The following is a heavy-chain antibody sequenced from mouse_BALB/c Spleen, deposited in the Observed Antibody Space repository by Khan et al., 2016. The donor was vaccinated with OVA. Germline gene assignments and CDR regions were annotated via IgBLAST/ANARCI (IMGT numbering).Heavy chain of an antibody. CDR1: GFSLTSYG. D-gene: IGHD1-1*01. CDR3: TGFESSYSSLAY. J-gene: IGHJ4*01. Sequence: QVQLQQSGPGLVAPSQSLSITCTVSGFSLTSYGVSWVSQPPGKGLQWLGGISGDGSTNYHSASISRLSISKENSTSHEFLKLNSLQTDETATYYCTGFESSYSSLAYWGQGTSVTVSS. CDR2: ISGDGST. V-gene: IGHV2-3*01.